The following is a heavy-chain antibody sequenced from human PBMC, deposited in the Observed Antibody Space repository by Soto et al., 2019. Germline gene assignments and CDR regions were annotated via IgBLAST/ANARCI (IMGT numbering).Heavy chain of an antibody. D-gene: IGHD5-12*01. Sequence: QVQVQQWGAGLLKPSETLSLTCAVYGGSFSPFSWSWLRQPPGKGLEWIGEIIHGGNTNYNPSLKSRVTISVDTSQNQFSLKLTSLTAADTAVYYCARRGRWLQLRGSGFDIWGQGTMVTVSS. J-gene: IGHJ3*02. CDR3: ARRGRWLQLRGSGFDI. V-gene: IGHV4-34*12. CDR2: IIHGGNT. CDR1: GGSFSPFS.